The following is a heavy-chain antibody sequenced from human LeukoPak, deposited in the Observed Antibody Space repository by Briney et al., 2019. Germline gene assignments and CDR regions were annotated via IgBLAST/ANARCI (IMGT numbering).Heavy chain of an antibody. CDR1: GLSITSSVYY. CDR2: IHYSGIT. D-gene: IGHD4-23*01. V-gene: IGHV4-39*01. J-gene: IGHJ4*02. Sequence: MSSETLSLTCTVSGLSITSSVYYWGWLRQPPGMGLEWIASIHYSGITYYNPSLKSRVTISVDTSKNQFSLKLSSVTAADTAVYYCARYGGQSEFDYWGQGTLVTVSS. CDR3: ARYGGQSEFDY.